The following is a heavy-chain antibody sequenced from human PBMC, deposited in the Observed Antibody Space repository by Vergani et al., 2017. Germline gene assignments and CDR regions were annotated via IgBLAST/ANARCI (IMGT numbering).Heavy chain of an antibody. CDR2: IYYSGST. CDR3: ASQGSCSSTSCYQSSYYYGMDV. Sequence: QVQLQESGPGLVKPSETLSLTCTVSGGSISSYYWSWIRQPPGKGLEWIGYIYYSGSTNYNPTLKSRVTISVDTSKIQFSLKLSSVTAADTAVYYCASQGSCSSTSCYQSSYYYGMDVWGQGTTVTVSS. CDR1: GGSISSYY. V-gene: IGHV4-59*01. J-gene: IGHJ6*02. D-gene: IGHD2-2*01.